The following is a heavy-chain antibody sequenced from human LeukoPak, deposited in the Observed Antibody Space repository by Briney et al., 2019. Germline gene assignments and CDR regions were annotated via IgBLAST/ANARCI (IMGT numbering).Heavy chain of an antibody. CDR3: AKAPPADIYSAYD. D-gene: IGHD5-12*01. Sequence: PGGSLRLSCAASGFTFTNYAMSWVRQAPGKGLEWVSAISATDGATYYADSVKGRFTISRDNSKNTLCLQMNSLRADDTALYYCAKAPPADIYSAYDGGQGTLVTVSS. V-gene: IGHV3-23*01. CDR1: GFTFTNYA. J-gene: IGHJ4*02. CDR2: ISATDGAT.